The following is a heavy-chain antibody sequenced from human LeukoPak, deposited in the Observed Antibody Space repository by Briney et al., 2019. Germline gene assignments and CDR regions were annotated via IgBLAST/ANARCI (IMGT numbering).Heavy chain of an antibody. CDR2: INHSGST. J-gene: IGHJ4*02. V-gene: IGHV4-34*01. Sequence: SETLSLTCAVYGGSFSGYYWSWIRQPPGKGLEWIGEINHSGSTNYNPSLKSRVTISVDTSKNQFSLKLSSVTAADTAVYYCAGVSIAAADSFAYRGQGTLVTVSS. CDR3: AGVSIAAADSFAY. CDR1: GGSFSGYY. D-gene: IGHD6-13*01.